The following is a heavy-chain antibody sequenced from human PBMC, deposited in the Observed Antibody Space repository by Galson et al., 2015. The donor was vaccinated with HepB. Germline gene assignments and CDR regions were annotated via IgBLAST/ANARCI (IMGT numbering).Heavy chain of an antibody. V-gene: IGHV3-48*01. CDR1: GFTFSGYS. CDR2: INSPSSTI. J-gene: IGHJ4*02. D-gene: IGHD6-13*01. CDR3: ARRGSSWYHFDY. Sequence: SLRLSCAASGFTFSGYSMNWVRQAPGKGLEWVSYINSPSSTIYYADSVTGRFTVSRDNAKNSLYLQMNSLRAEDTAAYYCARRGSSWYHFDYWGQGSLVTVSS.